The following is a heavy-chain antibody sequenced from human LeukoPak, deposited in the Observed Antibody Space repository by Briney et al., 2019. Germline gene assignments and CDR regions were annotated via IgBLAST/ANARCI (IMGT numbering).Heavy chain of an antibody. CDR1: GYTFTSYG. CDR2: ISAYNGNT. D-gene: IGHD3-22*01. J-gene: IGHJ4*02. V-gene: IGHV1-18*01. Sequence: GASVKVSCKASGYTFTSYGISWVGQAPGQGLEWMGWISAYNGNTNYAQKLQGRVTMTTDTSTSTAYIELRSLRSDDTAVYYCARGDELGYYYDSSGYSDYWGQGTLVTVSS. CDR3: ARGDELGYYYDSSGYSDY.